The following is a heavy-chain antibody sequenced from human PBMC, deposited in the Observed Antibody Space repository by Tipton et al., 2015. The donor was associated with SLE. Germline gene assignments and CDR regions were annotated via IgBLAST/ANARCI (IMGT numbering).Heavy chain of an antibody. CDR2: IYTSGST. CDR1: GGSISSGGYS. J-gene: IGHJ2*01. CDR3: ARRRFWYFDL. V-gene: IGHV4-61*09. Sequence: TLSLTCAVSGGSISSGGYSWSWIRQPAGKGLEWIGYIYTSGSTNYNPSLKSRVTISVDTSKNQFSLKLSSVTAADTAVYYCARRRFWYFDLWGRGTLVTVSS.